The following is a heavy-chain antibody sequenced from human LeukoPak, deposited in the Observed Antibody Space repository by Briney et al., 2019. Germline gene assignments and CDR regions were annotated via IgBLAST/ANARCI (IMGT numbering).Heavy chain of an antibody. V-gene: IGHV1-69*01. Sequence: SVTVSCKASGGTFSSYAISWVRQAPGQGLEWMGGIIPIFGTANYAQKFQGRVTITADESTSTAYMELSSLRSEDTAVYYCARGYRGGQWLVKTPYYFDYWGQGTLVTVSS. D-gene: IGHD6-19*01. CDR3: ARGYRGGQWLVKTPYYFDY. CDR1: GGTFSSYA. CDR2: IIPIFGTA. J-gene: IGHJ4*02.